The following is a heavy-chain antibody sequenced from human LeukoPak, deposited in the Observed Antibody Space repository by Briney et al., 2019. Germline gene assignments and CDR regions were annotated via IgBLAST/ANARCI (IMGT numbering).Heavy chain of an antibody. CDR1: GFTFSSYG. V-gene: IGHV3-23*01. J-gene: IGHJ4*02. D-gene: IGHD3-10*01. CDR3: AKALLWFGEGFDY. CDR2: ISGSGGST. Sequence: GGSLRLSCAASGFTFSSYGMSWLRQAPGKGLEWVSAISGSGGSTYYADSVKGRFTISRDNSKNTLYLQMNSLRAEDTAVYYCAKALLWFGEGFDYWGQGTLVTVSS.